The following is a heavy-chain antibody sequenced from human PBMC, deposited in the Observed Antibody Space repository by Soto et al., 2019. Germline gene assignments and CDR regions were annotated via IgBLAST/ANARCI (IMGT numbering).Heavy chain of an antibody. V-gene: IGHV4-30-2*01. J-gene: IGHJ4*02. CDR2: IYHSGST. CDR1: GGSISSGGYS. Sequence: SETLSLTCAVSGGSISSGGYSWSWIRQPPGKGLEWIGYIYHSGSTYYNPSLKSRVTISVDTSKNQFSLKLSSVTAADTAVYYCASGYCSSTSCYGLLLGYWGQGTLVTVSS. CDR3: ASGYCSSTSCYGLLLGY. D-gene: IGHD2-2*03.